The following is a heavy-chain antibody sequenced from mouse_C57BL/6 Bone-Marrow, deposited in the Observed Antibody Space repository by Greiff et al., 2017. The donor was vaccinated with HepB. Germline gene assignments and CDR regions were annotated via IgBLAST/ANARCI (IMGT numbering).Heavy chain of an antibody. V-gene: IGHV1-39*01. Sequence: EVKVVESGPELVKPGASVKISCKASGYSFTDYNMNWVKQSNGKSLEWVGVINPNYGTTSYNQKFKGKATLTVDQSSSTAYMQLNSLTSEDSAVYYCARANGNYGFAYWGQGTLVTVSA. CDR1: GYSFTDYN. CDR2: INPNYGTT. D-gene: IGHD2-1*01. J-gene: IGHJ3*01. CDR3: ARANGNYGFAY.